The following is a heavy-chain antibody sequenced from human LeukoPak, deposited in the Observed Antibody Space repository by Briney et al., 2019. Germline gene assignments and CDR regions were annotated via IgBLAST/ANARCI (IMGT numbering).Heavy chain of an antibody. V-gene: IGHV1-69*05. J-gene: IGHJ4*02. D-gene: IGHD2-21*01. CDR1: GGTFSSYA. CDR3: ARDPLVMGPCLGGFDY. CDR2: IIPIFGTA. Sequence: SVKVSCKASGGTFSSYAISWVRQAPGQGLEWMGRIIPIFGTANYAQKFQGRVTITTDESTSTAYMELSSLRSEDTTVYYCARDPLVMGPCLGGFDYWGQGTLVTVSS.